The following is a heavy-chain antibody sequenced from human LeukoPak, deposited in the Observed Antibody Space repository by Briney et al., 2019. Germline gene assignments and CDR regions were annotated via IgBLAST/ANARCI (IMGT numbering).Heavy chain of an antibody. J-gene: IGHJ3*02. CDR1: GFTFSSYA. Sequence: GGSLRLSCAASGFTFSSYAIHWVRQAPGKGLEWVAVISYDGSHEYYGDSVKGRFTISRDISKNTLYLQMNSLRAEDTAVYYCARGSVVGGRDAFDIWGQGTMVTVSS. D-gene: IGHD1-26*01. CDR2: ISYDGSHE. V-gene: IGHV3-30-3*01. CDR3: ARGSVVGGRDAFDI.